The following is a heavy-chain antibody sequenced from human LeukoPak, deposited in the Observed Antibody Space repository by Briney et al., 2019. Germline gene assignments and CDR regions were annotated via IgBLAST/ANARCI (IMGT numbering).Heavy chain of an antibody. CDR3: AKDHSTSSGYYLWNYFDY. V-gene: IGHV3-23*01. Sequence: GGSLRLSCAASGFTFSSYAMSWVRQAPGKGLEWVSAISGSGGSTYYADSVKGRFTISRDNSKNTLYLQMNSLRAEDTAVYYCAKDHSTSSGYYLWNYFDYWGQGTLVTVSS. J-gene: IGHJ4*02. CDR2: ISGSGGST. D-gene: IGHD3-22*01. CDR1: GFTFSSYA.